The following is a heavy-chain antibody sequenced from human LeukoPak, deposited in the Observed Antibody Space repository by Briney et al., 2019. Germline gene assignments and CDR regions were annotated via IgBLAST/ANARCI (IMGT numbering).Heavy chain of an antibody. J-gene: IGHJ4*02. CDR1: GFAFSSYA. Sequence: PGGSLRLSCAASGFAFSSYAMGWVRQAPGKGLEWVANMRRDGNEIYYLDSVRGRFTISRDNAKNSLYLQMNSLRAEDTAVYYCARALGVVNAPFDYWGQGTLVTVSS. V-gene: IGHV3-7*01. CDR2: MRRDGNEI. CDR3: ARALGVVNAPFDY. D-gene: IGHD3-3*01.